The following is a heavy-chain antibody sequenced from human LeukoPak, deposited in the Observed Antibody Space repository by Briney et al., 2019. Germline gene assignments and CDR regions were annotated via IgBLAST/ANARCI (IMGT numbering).Heavy chain of an antibody. D-gene: IGHD4-17*01. CDR2: IYRGGST. J-gene: IGHJ2*01. Sequence: GGALGLSCAPSGLTVSSNYMSWVRRAPGRGLGWVSVIYRGGSTHYAGSVEGRFTISRDKSKNTVYLQLNSLRAEDTAVYYCARSPDYGDPYWYFDLWGRGTLVTVSS. CDR3: ARSPDYGDPYWYFDL. CDR1: GLTVSSNY. V-gene: IGHV3-53*01.